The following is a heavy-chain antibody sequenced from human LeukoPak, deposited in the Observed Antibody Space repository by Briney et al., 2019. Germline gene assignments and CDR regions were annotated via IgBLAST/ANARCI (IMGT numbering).Heavy chain of an antibody. Sequence: SQTLSLSCAISGDSVSSNSTTWNWIRQSPWRGLQWLGSTYYRSKYYNDYVGTVKTPITINPDTSNYQFSMQQNSVTPDDTAVYYCARGYYGSGLRGFDIWGQGTMVTVSS. J-gene: IGHJ3*02. CDR2: TYYRSKYYN. CDR3: ARGYYGSGLRGFDI. D-gene: IGHD3-10*01. V-gene: IGHV6-1*01. CDR1: GDSVSSNSTT.